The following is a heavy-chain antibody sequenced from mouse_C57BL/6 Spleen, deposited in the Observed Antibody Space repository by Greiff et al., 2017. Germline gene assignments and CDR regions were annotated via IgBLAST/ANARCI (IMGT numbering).Heavy chain of an antibody. CDR1: GYTFTSYW. V-gene: IGHV1-61*01. CDR2: IYPSDSET. J-gene: IGHJ4*01. CDR3: ARSRVYAMDY. Sequence: VQLQQPGAELVRPGSSVKLSCKASGYTFTSYWMDWVKQRPGQGLEWIGNIYPSDSETHYNQKFKDKATLTVDKSSSTAYMQLSSLTSEDSAVYYCARSRVYAMDYWGQGTSVTVSS.